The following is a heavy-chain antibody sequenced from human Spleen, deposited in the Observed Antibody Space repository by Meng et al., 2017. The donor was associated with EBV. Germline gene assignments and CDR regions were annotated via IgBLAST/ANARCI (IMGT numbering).Heavy chain of an antibody. D-gene: IGHD4-17*01. CDR1: GDRVSRNNIA. J-gene: IGHJ4*02. Sequence: VQAQQSGPGLGKALQTLSLPCHISGDRVSRNNIAWNWIRQSSSRGLEWLGRTYYRSKWYNDYAVSVKSRITINPDSSKNQFSLQLNSVTPEDTAVYYCARSSIYGDYGFDYWGQGTLVTVSS. V-gene: IGHV6-1*01. CDR2: TYYRSKWYN. CDR3: ARSSIYGDYGFDY.